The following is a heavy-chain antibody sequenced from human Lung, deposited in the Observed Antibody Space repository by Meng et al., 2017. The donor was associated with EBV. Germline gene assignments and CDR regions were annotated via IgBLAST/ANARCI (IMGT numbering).Heavy chain of an antibody. J-gene: IGHJ4*02. CDR1: AGSFMGYY. CDR2: INHSGST. Sequence: QVRLEEWGAGLLKPSEPPSLPSGVFAGSFMGYYWTWIRQPPGKGLEWIGEINHSGSTKYSPSLKSRVTISVDTSKNQFSLKLSSVTAADTAVYYCACSPDHDYVWGSFRSFDYWGQGTLVTVSS. V-gene: IGHV4-34*01. D-gene: IGHD3-16*02. CDR3: ACSPDHDYVWGSFRSFDY.